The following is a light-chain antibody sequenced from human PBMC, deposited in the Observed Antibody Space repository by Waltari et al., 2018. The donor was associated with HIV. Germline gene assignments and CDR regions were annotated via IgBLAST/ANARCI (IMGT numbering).Light chain of an antibody. CDR1: QSIASN. Sequence: EVVMTQSPATLSVSPGERATLSCRASQSIASNLAWYQQKPGQTPRLLIYGASTRATGIPARCSGSGFGTEFSLTISSLQSEDVAVYYCQQYNSWPPGYTFGQGTKLEIK. CDR3: QQYNSWPPGYT. CDR2: GAS. J-gene: IGKJ2*01. V-gene: IGKV3-15*01.